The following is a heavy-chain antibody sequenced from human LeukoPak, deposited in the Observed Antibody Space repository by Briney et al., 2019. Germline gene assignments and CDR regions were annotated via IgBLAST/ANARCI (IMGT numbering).Heavy chain of an antibody. J-gene: IGHJ4*02. V-gene: IGHV4-59*08. CDR3: ARHYDFWTGSYFD. CDR1: GGSITRYY. Sequence: SETLSVTCSVSGGSITRYYWSWIRQPPGRGLEWIGFVYSNGNTNYNPSLKSRVTISVDASKNHFSLTLTSVTAADTAVYYCARHYDFWTGSYFDWGQGTLVTVSS. CDR2: VYSNGNT. D-gene: IGHD3-3*01.